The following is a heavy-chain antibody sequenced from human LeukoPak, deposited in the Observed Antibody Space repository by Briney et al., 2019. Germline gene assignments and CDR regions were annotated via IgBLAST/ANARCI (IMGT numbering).Heavy chain of an antibody. Sequence: PGGSLRLSCAASGFTFSSYSMNWVRQAPGKGLEWVSSISSGSSYIYYADSVKGRFTISRDNAKNSLYLQMNSLRAEDTAVYYCARRTYYYDSSGYYYFDYWGQGTLVTVSS. D-gene: IGHD3-22*01. V-gene: IGHV3-21*01. CDR1: GFTFSSYS. J-gene: IGHJ4*02. CDR2: ISSGSSYI. CDR3: ARRTYYYDSSGYYYFDY.